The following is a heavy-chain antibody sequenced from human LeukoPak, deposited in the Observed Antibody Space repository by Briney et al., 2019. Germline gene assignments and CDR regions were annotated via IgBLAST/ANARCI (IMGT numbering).Heavy chain of an antibody. Sequence: SETLSLTCTVSGGSISSYYWSWIRQPPGKGLEWIGYIYYSGSTNYNPSLKSRVTISVGTSKNQFSLKLSSVTAADTAVYYCARAERWIQPFFDYWGQGTLVTVSS. CDR1: GGSISSYY. CDR3: ARAERWIQPFFDY. J-gene: IGHJ4*02. V-gene: IGHV4-59*01. D-gene: IGHD5-18*01. CDR2: IYYSGST.